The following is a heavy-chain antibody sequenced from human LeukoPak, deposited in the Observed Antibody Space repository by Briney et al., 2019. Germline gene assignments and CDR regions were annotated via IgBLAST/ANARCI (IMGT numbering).Heavy chain of an antibody. CDR3: AKHRGDNSNPRYYFYYMDV. CDR2: MYHRGST. D-gene: IGHD4-11*01. Sequence: SETLSLTCSVSGHSISSGYYWGWIRQPPGKGLEWIGTMYHRGSTYYNPSLKSRVTMSGDTSKNHFSLKLSSVIAADAAVYYCAKHRGDNSNPRYYFYYMDVWGKGTTVTVSS. CDR1: GHSISSGYY. J-gene: IGHJ6*03. V-gene: IGHV4-38-2*01.